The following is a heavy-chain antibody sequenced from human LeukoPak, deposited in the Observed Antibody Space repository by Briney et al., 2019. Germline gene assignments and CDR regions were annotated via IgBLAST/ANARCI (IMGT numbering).Heavy chain of an antibody. CDR2: IYYSGST. CDR3: ARRTVTGDLDY. Sequence: SETLSLTCTVSGGSISGYYWSWIRQPPGKGLEWIGYIYYSGSTTYNTSLKSRLTISVDTSKNQFSLRLTSMTAADTAVYYCARRTVTGDLDYWGQGTLVTVSS. V-gene: IGHV4-59*08. D-gene: IGHD4-17*01. J-gene: IGHJ4*02. CDR1: GGSISGYY.